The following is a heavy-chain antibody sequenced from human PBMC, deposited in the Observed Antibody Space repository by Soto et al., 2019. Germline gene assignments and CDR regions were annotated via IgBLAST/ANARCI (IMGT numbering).Heavy chain of an antibody. Sequence: QVQLQEAGPGLVKPSQTLSLTCTVSGASIRGVDYFWTWIRQRPGKGLEWLGNVYASGSAYTNPSLNGRVGLSVDTSQNQFAPSLTSVTAADSAVYYCAREGKDISTHGGWNAFDLWGQGTEVSVFS. CDR3: AREGKDISTHGGWNAFDL. J-gene: IGHJ3*01. V-gene: IGHV4-31*03. D-gene: IGHD2-15*01. CDR2: VYASGSA. CDR1: GASIRGVDYF.